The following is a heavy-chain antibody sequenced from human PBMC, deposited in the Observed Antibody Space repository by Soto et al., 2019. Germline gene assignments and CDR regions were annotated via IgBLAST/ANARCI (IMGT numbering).Heavy chain of an antibody. CDR2: ISGSGGST. CDR3: ASRSSGWYFDY. CDR1: GFTFSSYA. D-gene: IGHD6-19*01. Sequence: EVPLLESGGGLVQPGGSLRLSCAASGFTFSSYAMNWVRQATGKGLEWVSVISGSGGSTYYADSVKGRFTISRDNSKNTLYLQMNCLRAEDTAVYYCASRSSGWYFDYWGQGTLVTVSS. V-gene: IGHV3-23*01. J-gene: IGHJ4*02.